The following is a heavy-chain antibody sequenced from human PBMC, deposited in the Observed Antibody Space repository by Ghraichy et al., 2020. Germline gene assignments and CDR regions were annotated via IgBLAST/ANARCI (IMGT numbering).Heavy chain of an antibody. J-gene: IGHJ6*02. CDR1: GFTFDDYV. Sequence: GGSLRLSCAASGFTFDDYVMHWVRQAPGKGLEWVSGISWNSGSIGYADSVKGRFTISRDNAKNSLYLQMNSLRAEDMALYYCAKGSGYDLYYGMDVWGQGTTVTVSS. CDR3: AKGSGYDLYYGMDV. V-gene: IGHV3-9*03. CDR2: ISWNSGSI. D-gene: IGHD5-12*01.